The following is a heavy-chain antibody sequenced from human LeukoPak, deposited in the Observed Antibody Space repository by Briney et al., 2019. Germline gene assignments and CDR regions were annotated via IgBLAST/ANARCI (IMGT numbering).Heavy chain of an antibody. Sequence: GGSLRLSCAASGFTFSTYTMNWVRQAPGKGLEWVSSITASSTAIYSADSVKGRFTISRDNAKNFLYLQMNSLRAEDTAVYYCARTYYDILTGYNPYFDYWGQGILVTVSS. J-gene: IGHJ4*02. CDR1: GFTFSTYT. D-gene: IGHD3-9*01. V-gene: IGHV3-21*01. CDR2: ITASSTAI. CDR3: ARTYYDILTGYNPYFDY.